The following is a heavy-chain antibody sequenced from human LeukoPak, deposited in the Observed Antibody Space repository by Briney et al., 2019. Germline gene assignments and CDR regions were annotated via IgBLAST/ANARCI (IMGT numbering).Heavy chain of an antibody. D-gene: IGHD6-13*01. V-gene: IGHV3-48*01. CDR2: ISGSGDTT. CDR1: GFTFSAYS. Sequence: PGGSLRLSCATSGFTFSAYSMNWVRQAPGKGLEWVSLISGSGDTTYYADSVKGRFTISRENAKNSLYLQMNSLRAGDTAVYYCARAAYSSTWYSRYFDLWGRGTLVTVSS. J-gene: IGHJ2*01. CDR3: ARAAYSSTWYSRYFDL.